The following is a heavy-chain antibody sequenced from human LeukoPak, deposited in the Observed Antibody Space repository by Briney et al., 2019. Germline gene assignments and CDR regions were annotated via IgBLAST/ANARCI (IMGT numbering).Heavy chain of an antibody. D-gene: IGHD5-18*01. Sequence: GASVKVSCKASGYTFTGYYMHWVLQAPGHGLEWMGWINPNSGGTNYAQKFQGRVTMTRDTSISTAYMELSRLRSDDTAVYYCARETRTAPDCYYYMDVWGKGTTVTVSS. CDR2: INPNSGGT. CDR3: ARETRTAPDCYYYMDV. V-gene: IGHV1-2*02. CDR1: GYTFTGYY. J-gene: IGHJ6*03.